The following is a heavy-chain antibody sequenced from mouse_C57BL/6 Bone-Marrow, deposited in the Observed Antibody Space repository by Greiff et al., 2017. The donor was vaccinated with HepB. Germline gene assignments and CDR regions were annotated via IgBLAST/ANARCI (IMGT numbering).Heavy chain of an antibody. CDR1: GFTFSSYA. CDR3: ARTPPLGYFDY. Sequence: EVKLMESGGGLVKPGGSLKLSCAASGFTFSSYAMSWVRQTPEKRLEWVATISDGGSYTYYPDNVKGRFTISRDNAKNNLYLQMSHLKSEDTAMYYCARTPPLGYFDYWGQGTTLTVSS. CDR2: ISDGGSYT. V-gene: IGHV5-4*03. J-gene: IGHJ2*01.